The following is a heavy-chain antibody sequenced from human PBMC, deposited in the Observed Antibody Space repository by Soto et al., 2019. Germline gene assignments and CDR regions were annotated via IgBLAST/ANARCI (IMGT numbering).Heavy chain of an antibody. J-gene: IGHJ5*01. V-gene: IGHV3-30*18. CDR1: GFTFRSYA. Sequence: QVQLVQSGGGVVQPGGSLRLSCAASGFTFRSYAIHWVRQAPGKGLEWVADVSFDGSHKTYAVPVRGRFTLSRDNSKETVYLQMNSLRAEDTAVYYCAKLGDAVSGFFDFWGQGTQVAVSS. D-gene: IGHD3-3*01. CDR3: AKLGDAVSGFFDF. CDR2: VSFDGSHK.